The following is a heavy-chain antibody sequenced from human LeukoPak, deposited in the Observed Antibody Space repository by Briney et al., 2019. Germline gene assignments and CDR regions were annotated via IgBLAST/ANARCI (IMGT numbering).Heavy chain of an antibody. CDR3: ARQVGPDY. D-gene: IGHD3-10*01. V-gene: IGHV3-23*01. Sequence: GGSLRLSCAASGFTFSSYAMAWVRQAPGKGLEWVSAISGSGGSTYYADSVKGRFTISRDNTKNTVFLQMSSLRVEDTAVYYCARQVGPDYWGQGTLVTVSS. CDR1: GFTFSSYA. CDR2: ISGSGGST. J-gene: IGHJ4*02.